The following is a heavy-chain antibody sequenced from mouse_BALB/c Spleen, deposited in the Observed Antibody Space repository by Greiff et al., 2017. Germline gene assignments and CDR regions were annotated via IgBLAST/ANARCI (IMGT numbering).Heavy chain of an antibody. J-gene: IGHJ2*02. CDR1: GYTFTDYY. CDR3: GRDYGSNGPPVDY. D-gene: IGHD1-1*01. V-gene: IGHV1-77*01. Sequence: QVQLQQSGAELARPGASVKLSCKASGYTFTDYYINWVKQRPGQGLEWIGEIYPGSGNTYYNDKFKGKATLTGDKSSSTAYMQLSSLTSEDSAVYCCGRDYGSNGPPVDYWGQGTSLTVSS. CDR2: IYPGSGNT.